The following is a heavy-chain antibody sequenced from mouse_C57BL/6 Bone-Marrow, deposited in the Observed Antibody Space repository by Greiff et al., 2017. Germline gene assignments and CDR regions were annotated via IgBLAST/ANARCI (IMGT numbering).Heavy chain of an antibody. V-gene: IGHV1-72*01. CDR3: AREHITTVVAEGFAY. CDR1: GYTFTSYW. D-gene: IGHD1-1*01. J-gene: IGHJ3*01. CDR2: IDPNSGGT. Sequence: QVQLQQPGAELVKPGASVKLSCKASGYTFTSYWMHWVKQRPGRGLEWIGRIDPNSGGTKYNEKLKSKATLTVDKPSSTAYMQLSSLTSEDSAVYYCAREHITTVVAEGFAYWGQGTLVTVSA.